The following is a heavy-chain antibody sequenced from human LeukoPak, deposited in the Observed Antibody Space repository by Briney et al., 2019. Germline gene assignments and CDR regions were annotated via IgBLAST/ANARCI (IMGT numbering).Heavy chain of an antibody. CDR3: ARVSMNGSGYHSDAFDI. J-gene: IGHJ3*02. CDR1: GGSISSYY. CDR2: IYTCGST. D-gene: IGHD3-22*01. V-gene: IGHV4-4*07. Sequence: SQTLSLTXTVSGGSISSYYWSWIRQPAAKGLEWVGRIYTCGSTNYNPSPKGRVNISVDTSKNQFSLKLRSVTAADTAGDFRARVSMNGSGYHSDAFDIWGQGTMVTVSS.